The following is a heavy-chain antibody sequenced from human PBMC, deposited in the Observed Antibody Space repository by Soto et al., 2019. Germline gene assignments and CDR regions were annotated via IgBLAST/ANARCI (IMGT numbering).Heavy chain of an antibody. CDR2: IIPILGIA. CDR3: ARVAVDSNYEGGYCYCYMDV. D-gene: IGHD4-4*01. J-gene: IGHJ6*03. V-gene: IGHV1-69*02. CDR1: GGTFSSYT. Sequence: QVQLVQSGAEVKKPGSSVKVSCKASGGTFSSYTISWVRQAPGQGLEWMGRIIPILGIANYAQKFQGRVTITADKSTSTAYMELSSLRSEDTAVYYCARVAVDSNYEGGYCYCYMDVWGKGTTVTVSS.